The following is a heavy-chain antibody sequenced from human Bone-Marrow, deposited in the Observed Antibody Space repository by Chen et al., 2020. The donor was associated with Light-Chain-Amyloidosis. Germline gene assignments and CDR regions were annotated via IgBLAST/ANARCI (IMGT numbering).Heavy chain of an antibody. V-gene: IGHV3-20*04. CDR2: VSWNGGRT. J-gene: IGHJ4*02. CDR1: GLTFGNFG. Sequence: EVQLVESGGGVARPGGSLRLSCAASGLTFGNFGMNWVRQGPGKGLEWVSGVSWNGGRTGYSESVKGRFTISRDNAKNSLYLQMNSLRPEDTAFYYCVRAAEGGTYLEGIDHWGQGTLVTVSP. D-gene: IGHD1-26*01. CDR3: VRAAEGGTYLEGIDH.